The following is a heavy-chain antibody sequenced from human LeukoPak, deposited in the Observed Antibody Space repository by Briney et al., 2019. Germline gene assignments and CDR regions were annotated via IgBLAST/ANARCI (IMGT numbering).Heavy chain of an antibody. CDR2: ISGGGGST. CDR1: GFTFSSYA. CDR3: AKGVYYYDSSAYYYTYYFDY. D-gene: IGHD3-22*01. J-gene: IGHJ4*02. V-gene: IGHV3-23*01. Sequence: GGSLRLSCAASGFTFSSYAMSWVRQAPGKGLEWVSAISGGGGSTYYADSVKGRFTISRDNSKNTLYLQMNSLRAEDTAVYYCAKGVYYYDSSAYYYTYYFDYWGQGTLVTVSS.